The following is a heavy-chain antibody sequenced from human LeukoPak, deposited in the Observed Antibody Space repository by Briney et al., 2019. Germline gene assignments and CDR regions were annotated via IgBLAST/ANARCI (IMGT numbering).Heavy chain of an antibody. CDR1: GGSISSSSYY. D-gene: IGHD2-8*01. CDR2: IYYSGST. Sequence: SETLSLTCTVSGGSISSSSYYWGWIRQPPGKGLEWIGSIYYSGSTYYNPSLKSRVTISVDTSKNQFSLKLSSVTAADTAVYYCARDGFNGWYMDVWGKGTTVTVSS. V-gene: IGHV4-39*07. J-gene: IGHJ6*03. CDR3: ARDGFNGWYMDV.